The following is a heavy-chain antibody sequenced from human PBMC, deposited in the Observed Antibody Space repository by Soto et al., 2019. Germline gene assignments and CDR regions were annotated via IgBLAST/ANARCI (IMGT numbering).Heavy chain of an antibody. D-gene: IGHD5-18*01. J-gene: IGHJ3*02. CDR3: ARGYSYGPNWESDALDI. CDR2: ISYHGSTE. V-gene: IGHV3-30-3*01. CDR1: GFSFSIYA. Sequence: QVQLVESGGGVVQPGRSLGLSGAASGFSFSIYAMHWVRQAPGKGLGGAAVISYHGSTEYYGDSVKGRFTISRDNSKNTLYLQMYSLRPEDTAIYYCARGYSYGPNWESDALDIWGQGAMVTVSS.